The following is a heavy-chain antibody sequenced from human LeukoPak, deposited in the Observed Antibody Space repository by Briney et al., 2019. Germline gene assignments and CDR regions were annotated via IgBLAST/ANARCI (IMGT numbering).Heavy chain of an antibody. Sequence: GASVTVSCKVSGYTLTELSMHWVRQAPGKGLEGMGGFYPEDGETIYAQKFQGRVTMTEDTSTDTAYMELSSLRSEDTAVYYCATLAYSSGWNDVPYGNWFDPWGQGTLVTVSS. V-gene: IGHV1-24*01. D-gene: IGHD6-19*01. CDR3: ATLAYSSGWNDVPYGNWFDP. J-gene: IGHJ5*02. CDR1: GYTLTELS. CDR2: FYPEDGET.